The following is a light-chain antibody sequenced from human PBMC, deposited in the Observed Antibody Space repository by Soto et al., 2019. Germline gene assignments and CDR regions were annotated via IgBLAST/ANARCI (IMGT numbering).Light chain of an antibody. CDR1: NIGSKS. CDR3: HVWDSSSDHPGV. J-gene: IGLJ2*01. V-gene: IGLV3-21*04. Sequence: SYELTQPPSVSVAPGKTARITCGGNNIGSKSVHWYQQKPCQAPVLVIYYDSDRPSGIPERFSGSNSGNTATLSISRVEAGDEDDYYCHVWDSSSDHPGVFGGGTKLTVL. CDR2: YDS.